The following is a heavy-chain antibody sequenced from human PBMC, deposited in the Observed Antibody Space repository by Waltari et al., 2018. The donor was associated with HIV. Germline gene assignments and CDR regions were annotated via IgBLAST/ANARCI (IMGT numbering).Heavy chain of an antibody. CDR3: ARLNELRLGSEFDY. CDR1: GYSFTSYW. J-gene: IGHJ4*02. D-gene: IGHD1-1*01. V-gene: IGHV5-51*01. Sequence: EVQLVQSGAAVKKPGESLKISCKGSGYSFTSYWIGWVRQMPGKGLAWVGILYPGDSAARYSPSSQGQVTISADKSISTAYLQWSSLKASDTAMYYCARLNELRLGSEFDYWGQGTLVTVAS. CDR2: LYPGDSAA.